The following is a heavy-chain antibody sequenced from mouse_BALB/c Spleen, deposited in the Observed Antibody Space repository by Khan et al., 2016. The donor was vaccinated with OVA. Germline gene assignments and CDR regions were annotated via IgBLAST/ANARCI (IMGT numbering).Heavy chain of an antibody. D-gene: IGHD2-1*01. V-gene: IGHV9-3-1*01. CDR3: ASSNGNYWFAY. CDR2: INTYTGEP. J-gene: IGHJ3*01. CDR1: GYTFTNYG. Sequence: QIQLVQSGPELKKPGETVKISCKASGYTFTNYGMNWVKQAPGKGLKWMGWINTYTGEPTYAADFKGRFAFSLGTSDSTAYLQINNLKHEDTATYFCASSNGNYWFAYWGQGTLVTVSA.